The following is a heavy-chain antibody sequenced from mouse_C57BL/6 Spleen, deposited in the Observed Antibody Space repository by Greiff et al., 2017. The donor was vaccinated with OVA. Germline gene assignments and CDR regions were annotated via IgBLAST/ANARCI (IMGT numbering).Heavy chain of an antibody. V-gene: IGHV8-12*01. J-gene: IGHJ2*01. CDR2: IYWDDDK. D-gene: IGHD1-1*01. CDR1: GFSLSTSGMG. Sequence: QVTLKVSGPGILQSSQTLSLTCSFSGFSLSTSGMGVSWIRQPSGKGLEWLAHIYWDDDKRYNPSLKSRLTLSTDTSRNQIFLKITSVDTADTATYYCARIYYYGSSPFDYWGQGTTLTVSS. CDR3: ARIYYYGSSPFDY.